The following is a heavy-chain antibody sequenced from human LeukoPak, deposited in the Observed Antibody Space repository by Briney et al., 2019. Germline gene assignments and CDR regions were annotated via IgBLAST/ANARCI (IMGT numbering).Heavy chain of an antibody. CDR1: GGSFSGYY. V-gene: IGHV4-34*01. Sequence: KPSETLSLTCAVYGGSFSGYYWSWIRQPPGKGLEWIGEINHSGSTNYNPSLKSRVTISVDTSKKQFSLKLSSVTAADTAVYYCARGYYYDSSGHFDYWGQGTLVTVSS. CDR3: ARGYYYDSSGHFDY. D-gene: IGHD3-22*01. J-gene: IGHJ4*02. CDR2: INHSGST.